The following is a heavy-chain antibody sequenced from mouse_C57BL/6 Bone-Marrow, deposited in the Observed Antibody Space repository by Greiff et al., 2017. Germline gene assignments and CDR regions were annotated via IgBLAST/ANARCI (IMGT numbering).Heavy chain of an antibody. CDR3: ARGLQSMDY. Sequence: QVQLQQPGAELVMPGASVKLSCKASGYTFTSYWMHWVKQRPGQGLEWIGEIDPSDSYTNYNQKFKGKSTLTVDKSSGTAYMQLSSLTSEEAAVYDCARGLQSMDYWGQGTSVTVSS. J-gene: IGHJ4*01. V-gene: IGHV1-69*01. CDR2: IDPSDSYT. D-gene: IGHD2-10*01. CDR1: GYTFTSYW.